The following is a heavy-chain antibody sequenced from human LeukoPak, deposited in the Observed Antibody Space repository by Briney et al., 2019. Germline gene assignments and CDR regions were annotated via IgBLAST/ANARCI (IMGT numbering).Heavy chain of an antibody. CDR1: GLTFSSYA. V-gene: IGHV3-23*01. CDR3: AIEETTHSLYCVGTCYIFDY. CDR2: ISASVGST. J-gene: IGHJ4*02. D-gene: IGHD2-21*01. Sequence: GGSLRLSYAASGLTFSSYAMSCVRQAPGKGREWVSAISASVGSTYYADSVKGRFTISRDNSKNTLYLQMNGLRAEDTAVYYCAIEETTHSLYCVGTCYIFDYWGQGTLVTVSS.